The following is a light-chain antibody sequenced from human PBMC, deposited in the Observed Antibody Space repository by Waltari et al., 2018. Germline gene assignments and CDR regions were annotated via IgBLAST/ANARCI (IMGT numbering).Light chain of an antibody. J-gene: IGKJ1*01. V-gene: IGKV3-15*01. Sequence: EIVMTQSPATLSVSPGERATLSCRASPSVSSNVAWYQQKPGQAPRLLIYGASTRATGIPARFSGSGSGTEFTLTISSLQSEDFAVYYCQQYNNWPQTFGQGTKVEIK. CDR1: PSVSSN. CDR3: QQYNNWPQT. CDR2: GAS.